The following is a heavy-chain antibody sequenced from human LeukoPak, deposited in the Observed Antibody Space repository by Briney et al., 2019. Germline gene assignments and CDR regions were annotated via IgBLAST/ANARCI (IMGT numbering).Heavy chain of an antibody. CDR3: ASEQTYYYSMDV. CDR1: GFTFSGSA. CDR2: IRSKPNNYAT. J-gene: IGHJ6*02. V-gene: IGHV3-73*01. D-gene: IGHD1/OR15-1a*01. Sequence: GGSLKPSCAASGFTFSGSAMHWVRQASGKGLEWVGRIRSKPNNYATAYAASVKGRFTISRDDSRNTAYLQMNSLKTEDTAMYFCASEQTYYYSMDVWGQGTTVTVSS.